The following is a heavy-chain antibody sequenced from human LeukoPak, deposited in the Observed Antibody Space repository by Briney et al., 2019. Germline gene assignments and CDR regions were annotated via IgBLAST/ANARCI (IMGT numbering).Heavy chain of an antibody. J-gene: IGHJ4*02. Sequence: SSETLSLTCAVYGGSFSGYYWSWIRQPPGKGLEWIGEINHSGSTNYNPSLKSRVTISVYTSKNQFSLKLSSVTAADTAVYYCARIVPHEYGYIDYWGQGTLVTVSS. CDR3: ARIVPHEYGYIDY. D-gene: IGHD2/OR15-2a*01. V-gene: IGHV4-34*01. CDR1: GGSFSGYY. CDR2: INHSGST.